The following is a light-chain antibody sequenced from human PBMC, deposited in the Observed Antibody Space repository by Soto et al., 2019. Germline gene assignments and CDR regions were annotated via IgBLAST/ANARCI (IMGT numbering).Light chain of an antibody. J-gene: IGLJ1*01. Sequence: QSARTQPASVSGSPGQSITIACTGTSSDIGGYNFVSWYQQHPGKAPKLLIYDVRNRPSGVSNRFSGSKSGNTASLTISGLQAEDEAHYYCNSYRTVSTYVFGTGTKLTVL. CDR3: NSYRTVSTYV. V-gene: IGLV2-14*01. CDR1: SSDIGGYNF. CDR2: DVR.